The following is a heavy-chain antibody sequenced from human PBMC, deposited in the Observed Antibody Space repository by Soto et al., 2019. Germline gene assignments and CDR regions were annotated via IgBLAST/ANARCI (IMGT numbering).Heavy chain of an antibody. D-gene: IGHD3-10*01. CDR3: ASVSGAQYYYGMDA. CDR2: IDTTGSNT. CDR1: EFSFSTYW. J-gene: IGHJ6*02. V-gene: IGHV3-74*01. Sequence: VQLVESGGGLVQPGGSLRLSCVASEFSFSTYWMHWVRQAPGKGLMWVARIDTTGSNTTYADSVQGRFTISRDNAKYTMYLKMNRLRDDDTAIYFCASVSGAQYYYGMDAWGQGTKVTVS.